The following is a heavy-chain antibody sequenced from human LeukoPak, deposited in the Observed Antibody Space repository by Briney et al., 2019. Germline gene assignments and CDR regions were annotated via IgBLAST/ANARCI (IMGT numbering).Heavy chain of an antibody. CDR1: GGSISSSSYY. D-gene: IGHD1-7*01. Sequence: SETLSLTCTVSGGSISSSSYYWGWIRQPPGKGLEWIGSIYYSGSTYYNPSLKSRVTISVDTSKNQFSLKLSSVTAADTAVYYCARQGTRGTIDYWGQGTLVTVSS. CDR3: ARQGTRGTIDY. V-gene: IGHV4-39*01. J-gene: IGHJ4*02. CDR2: IYYSGST.